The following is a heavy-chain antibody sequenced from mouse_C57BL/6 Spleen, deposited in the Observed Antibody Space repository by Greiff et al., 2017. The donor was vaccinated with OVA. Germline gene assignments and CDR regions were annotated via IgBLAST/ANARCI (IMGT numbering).Heavy chain of an antibody. CDR2: INPGSGGT. Sequence: QVQLKQSGAELVRPGTSVKVSCKASGYAFTNYLIEWVKQRPGQGLEWIGVINPGSGGTNYNEKFKGKATLTADKSSSTAYMQLSSLTSEDSAVYFCARGPFYYDYDGGFAYWGQGTLVTVSA. D-gene: IGHD2-4*01. CDR1: GYAFTNYL. J-gene: IGHJ3*01. V-gene: IGHV1-54*01. CDR3: ARGPFYYDYDGGFAY.